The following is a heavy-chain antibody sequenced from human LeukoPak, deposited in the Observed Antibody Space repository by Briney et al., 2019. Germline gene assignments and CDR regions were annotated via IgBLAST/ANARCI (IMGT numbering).Heavy chain of an antibody. J-gene: IGHJ4*02. CDR1: GFTFSGYA. CDR2: ISGSGGTT. CDR3: AKDRPNDY. V-gene: IGHV3-23*01. Sequence: GGSLRLSCAASGFTFSGYAISWVRQAPGKGLEWVSTISGSGGTTYYADSVKGRFTISRDNSKNTLFLQMNSLRAEDTAVYYCAKDRPNDYWGQGTLVTVSS.